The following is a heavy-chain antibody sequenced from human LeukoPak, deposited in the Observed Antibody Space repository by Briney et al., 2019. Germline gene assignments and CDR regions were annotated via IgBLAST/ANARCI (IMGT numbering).Heavy chain of an antibody. CDR3: ARKGNAFDI. D-gene: IGHD3-10*01. Sequence: PGGSLRLSCAASGFTFSSFWMHWVRHAPGKGLVWVSRINTDGSSTNYADSVKGRFTTSRDNAKNTLYLQMNSLRAEDTAVYYCARKGNAFDIWGQGAMVTVSS. CDR2: INTDGSST. CDR1: GFTFSSFW. V-gene: IGHV3-74*01. J-gene: IGHJ3*02.